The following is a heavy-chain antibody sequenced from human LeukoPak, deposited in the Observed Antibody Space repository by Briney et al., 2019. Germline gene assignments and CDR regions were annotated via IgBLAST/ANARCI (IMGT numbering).Heavy chain of an antibody. CDR3: AATTVTTLHFQH. J-gene: IGHJ1*01. Sequence: ASVKVSCKVSGYTLTELSMHWVRQAPGKGLEWMGGFDPEGGETIYAQKFQGRVTMTEDTSTDTAYMELSSLRSEDTAVYYCAATTVTTLHFQHWGQGTLVTVSS. CDR1: GYTLTELS. V-gene: IGHV1-24*01. D-gene: IGHD4-17*01. CDR2: FDPEGGET.